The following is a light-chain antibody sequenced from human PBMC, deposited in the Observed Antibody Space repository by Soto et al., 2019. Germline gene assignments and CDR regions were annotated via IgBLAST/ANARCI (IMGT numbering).Light chain of an antibody. CDR1: QSVSSSY. CDR3: QQYDSSPKT. J-gene: IGKJ1*01. V-gene: IGKV3-20*01. CDR2: GAS. Sequence: IVLTQSPATLSLSPGKRATLSCRASQSVSSSYLAWYQQKPGQAPRLLIHGASSRATGIPDRFSGSGSGTDFTLTISRLEPEDFAVYYCQQYDSSPKTFGQGTKVDI.